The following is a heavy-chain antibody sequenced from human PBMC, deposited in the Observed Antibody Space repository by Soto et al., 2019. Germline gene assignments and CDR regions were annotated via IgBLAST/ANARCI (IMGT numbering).Heavy chain of an antibody. Sequence: GGSLRLSCAASGFTFSSYSMNWVRQAPGKGLEWVSYISSSSSTIYYADSVKGRFTISRDNAKNSLYLQMNSLRAEDTAVYYCARHPERIAQIGWFDPWGQGALVTVSS. CDR1: GFTFSSYS. CDR3: ARHPERIAQIGWFDP. CDR2: ISSSSSTI. V-gene: IGHV3-48*01. J-gene: IGHJ5*02. D-gene: IGHD6-13*01.